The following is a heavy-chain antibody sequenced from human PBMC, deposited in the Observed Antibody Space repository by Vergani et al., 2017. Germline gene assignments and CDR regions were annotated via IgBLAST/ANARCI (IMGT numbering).Heavy chain of an antibody. V-gene: IGHV4-34*01. CDR2: INHSGST. Sequence: QVQLQQWGAGLLKPSQTLSLTCAVYGGSFSGYYWSWIRQPPGKGLEWIGEINHSGSTNYNPSLKSRVTISGDTSKNQFSLKLSCVTAADTALYYCARRFGTAETLFDYWGQGTLVTVSS. D-gene: IGHD3-10*01. CDR3: ARRFGTAETLFDY. J-gene: IGHJ4*02. CDR1: GGSFSGYY.